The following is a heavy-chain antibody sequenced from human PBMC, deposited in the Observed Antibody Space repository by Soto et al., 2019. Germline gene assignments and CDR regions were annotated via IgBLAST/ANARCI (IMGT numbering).Heavy chain of an antibody. CDR2: INPYRGAT. Sequence: GASVKVSCKASGYSFTDYYMHWVRQAPGQGLEWMGWINPYRGATNYAQKFQGRVTMTRDTPISTAYMELSRLRSDDTAVYWCAREHVRPRTGAMDVWGQGTTVTVSS. V-gene: IGHV1-2*02. D-gene: IGHD1-1*01. CDR3: AREHVRPRTGAMDV. J-gene: IGHJ6*02. CDR1: GYSFTDYY.